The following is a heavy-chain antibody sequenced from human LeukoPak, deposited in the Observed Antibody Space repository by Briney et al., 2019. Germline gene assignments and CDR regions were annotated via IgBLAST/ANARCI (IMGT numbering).Heavy chain of an antibody. CDR1: GFTVSGTH. Sequence: GGSLRLSCAASGFTVSGTHMSWVRQAPGKGLEWVSAMYTGGTTYYADSVTGRFTVSRDTSRNTLFLHMDSLRAEDTAVYYCAMDEVTSGGGLASWGQGTLVIVSS. V-gene: IGHV3-53*01. J-gene: IGHJ5*01. CDR2: MYTGGTT. D-gene: IGHD2-21*02. CDR3: AMDEVTSGGGLAS.